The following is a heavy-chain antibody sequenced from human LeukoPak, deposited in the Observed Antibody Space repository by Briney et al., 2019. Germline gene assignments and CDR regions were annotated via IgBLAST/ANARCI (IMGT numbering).Heavy chain of an antibody. V-gene: IGHV4-39*01. CDR1: GGSISSSSYY. D-gene: IGHD1-14*01. Sequence: SSETLSLTCTVSGGSISSSSYYWGWIRQPPGKGLEWIGSIYYSGSTYYNPSLKSRVTISVDTSKNQFSLKLSSVTAADTAVYYCARLIGSSTVADYWGQGTLVTVSS. J-gene: IGHJ4*02. CDR3: ARLIGSSTVADY. CDR2: IYYSGST.